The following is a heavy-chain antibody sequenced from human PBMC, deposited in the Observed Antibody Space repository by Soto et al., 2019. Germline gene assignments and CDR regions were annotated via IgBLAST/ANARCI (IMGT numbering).Heavy chain of an antibody. J-gene: IGHJ4*02. Sequence: ASLKVSGKASGYTFTGYYMHWVRQAPGQGLEWMGWINPNSGGTNYAQKFQGRVSMTRDTSISTAYMELSRLRSDDTAVYYCARDQEYSSSWADWGQGTLVTVSS. D-gene: IGHD6-13*01. CDR2: INPNSGGT. CDR1: GYTFTGYY. V-gene: IGHV1-2*02. CDR3: ARDQEYSSSWAD.